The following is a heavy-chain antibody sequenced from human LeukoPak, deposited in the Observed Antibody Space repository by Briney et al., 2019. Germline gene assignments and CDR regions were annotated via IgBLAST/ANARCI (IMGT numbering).Heavy chain of an antibody. V-gene: IGHV1-46*01. CDR1: GYTFTSYY. D-gene: IGHD2-21*02. CDR3: ARGPSLVVVTAIPFDY. J-gene: IGHJ4*02. Sequence: ASVKVSCKASGYTFTSYYMHWVRQAPGQGLEWMGIINPSGGSTSYAQKFQGRVTMTRDTSTSTVCMELSSLRSEDTAVYYCARGPSLVVVTAIPFDYWGQGTLVTVSS. CDR2: INPSGGST.